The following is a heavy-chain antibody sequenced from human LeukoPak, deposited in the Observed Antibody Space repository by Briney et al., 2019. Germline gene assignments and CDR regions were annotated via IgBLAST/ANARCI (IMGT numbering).Heavy chain of an antibody. CDR1: GASISSSTYY. D-gene: IGHD3-10*01. J-gene: IGHJ6*03. V-gene: IGHV4-39*01. Sequence: SETLSLTCTVSGASISSSTYYWGWIRQPPGKGLEWIGSIYYSGSTYYNPSLKSRVTISVDTSKNQFSLKLSSVTAADTAVYYCARGPWFGELLNYYYYYMDVWGKGTTVTVSS. CDR2: IYYSGST. CDR3: ARGPWFGELLNYYYYYMDV.